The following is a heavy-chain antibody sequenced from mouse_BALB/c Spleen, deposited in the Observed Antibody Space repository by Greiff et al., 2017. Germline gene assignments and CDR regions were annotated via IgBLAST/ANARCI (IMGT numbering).Heavy chain of an antibody. J-gene: IGHJ4*01. CDR1: GFTFSSFG. Sequence: EVKVVESGGGLVQPGGSRKLSCAASGFTFSSFGMHWVRQAPEKGLEWVAYISSGSSTIYYADTVKGRFTISRDNPKNTLFLQMTSLRSEDTAMYYCARRGVDYYAMDYWGQGTSVTVSS. CDR3: ARRGVDYYAMDY. CDR2: ISSGSSTI. V-gene: IGHV5-17*02.